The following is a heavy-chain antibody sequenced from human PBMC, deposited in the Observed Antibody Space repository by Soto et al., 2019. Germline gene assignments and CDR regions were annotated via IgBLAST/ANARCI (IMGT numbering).Heavy chain of an antibody. CDR2: IKSDGSTT. CDR1: GFTFNTYC. CDR3: ARPVSTSGSNPYYFGLDV. Sequence: GGSLRLSCAASGFTFNTYCMHWVRQVSAKGLLWVSRIKSDGSTTDYADSVKGRFTISRDNAKNTLYLQMNSLRAEDTAVYYCARPVSTSGSNPYYFGLDVWGQGTTVTVSS. V-gene: IGHV3-74*01. J-gene: IGHJ6*02. D-gene: IGHD6-6*01.